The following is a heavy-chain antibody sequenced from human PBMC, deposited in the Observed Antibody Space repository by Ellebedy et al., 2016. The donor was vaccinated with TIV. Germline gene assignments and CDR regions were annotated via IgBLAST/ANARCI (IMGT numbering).Heavy chain of an antibody. V-gene: IGHV4-34*01. CDR3: ARGRRFSASFYPMMSTFEV. Sequence: SETLSLTXIVHGGSFLGYFWSWIRQSPGKGLQWIGEINPSGGTNYTTSLKSRLTMSIDTSKRQISLNLKSATAADTAVYYCARGRRFSASFYPMMSTFEVWGQGTTVIVSS. CDR1: GGSFLGYF. CDR2: INPSGGT. J-gene: IGHJ3*01. D-gene: IGHD3-10*01.